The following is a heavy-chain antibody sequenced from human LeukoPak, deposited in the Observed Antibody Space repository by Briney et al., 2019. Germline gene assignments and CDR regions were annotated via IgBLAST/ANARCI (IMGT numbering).Heavy chain of an antibody. D-gene: IGHD2-2*01. V-gene: IGHV3-23*01. CDR3: AKEDGGYCSSTSCYVLYYYYGMDV. CDR1: GFTFSSYA. CDR2: ISGSGATT. J-gene: IGHJ6*02. Sequence: PGGSLRLSCAASGFTFSSYAMSWVRQAPGKGLEWVSAISGSGATTYYADSVKGRFTISRDNSKNTLYLQMNSLRAEDTAVYYCAKEDGGYCSSTSCYVLYYYYGMDVWGQGTTVTVSS.